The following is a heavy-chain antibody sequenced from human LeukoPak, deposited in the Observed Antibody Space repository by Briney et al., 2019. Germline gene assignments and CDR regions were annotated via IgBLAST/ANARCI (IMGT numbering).Heavy chain of an antibody. V-gene: IGHV1-18*01. Sequence: QKVQGRVTMTTDTSTTTAYMELRSLRSDDTAVYYCAQETPAVVTYDAFDIWGQGTMVTVSS. J-gene: IGHJ3*02. D-gene: IGHD3-22*01. CDR3: AQETPAVVTYDAFDI.